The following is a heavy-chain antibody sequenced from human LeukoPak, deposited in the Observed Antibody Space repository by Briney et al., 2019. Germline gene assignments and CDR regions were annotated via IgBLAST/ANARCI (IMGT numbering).Heavy chain of an antibody. D-gene: IGHD3-22*01. CDR1: GYTFTSYG. CDR3: ARDTYYYDSSGYFRFDY. V-gene: IGHV1-18*01. CDR2: ISAYNDNT. J-gene: IGHJ4*02. Sequence: GASVKVSCKASGYTFTSYGISWVRQAPGQGLEWMGWISAYNDNTNYAQKLQGRVTMTTDTSTSTAYMDLRSLRSDDTAVYYCARDTYYYDSSGYFRFDYWGQGTLVTVSS.